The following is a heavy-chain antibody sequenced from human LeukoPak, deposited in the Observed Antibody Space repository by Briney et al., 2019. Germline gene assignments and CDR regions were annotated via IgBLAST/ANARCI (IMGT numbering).Heavy chain of an antibody. D-gene: IGHD2-2*01. V-gene: IGHV3-23*01. Sequence: PGGSLRLSCAASGFTFSSYAMSWVRQAPGKGLEWVSAISGSGGSTYYADSVKGRFTISRDNSKNTLYLQMNSLRAEDTAVYYCAKDPEEWLVPAAIDYWGQGTLVTVSS. CDR2: ISGSGGST. CDR1: GFTFSSYA. CDR3: AKDPEEWLVPAAIDY. J-gene: IGHJ4*02.